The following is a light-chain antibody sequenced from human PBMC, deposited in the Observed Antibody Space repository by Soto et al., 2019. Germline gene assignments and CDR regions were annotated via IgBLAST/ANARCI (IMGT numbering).Light chain of an antibody. CDR2: AAS. CDR3: QQLNSFPIT. Sequence: IQLTQSPSSLSASVGDRVTITCRASQGISSALAWYQQKPGRAPKLLIYAASTLQSGVPSRFSGSGSGTEFTLTITSLQPEDFATYYCQQLNSFPITFGQGTRLAIK. V-gene: IGKV1-9*01. J-gene: IGKJ5*01. CDR1: QGISSA.